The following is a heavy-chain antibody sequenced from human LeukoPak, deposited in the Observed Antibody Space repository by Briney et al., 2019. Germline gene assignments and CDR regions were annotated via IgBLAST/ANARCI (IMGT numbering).Heavy chain of an antibody. CDR1: GYTFTING. J-gene: IGHJ6*03. CDR2: ISAYNGNT. Sequence: ASVTVSCTASGYTFTINGISWVRQAPGQGLEWMGWISAYNGNTNYAQKLQGRVTMTTDTSTSTAYMELRSLRSDDTAVYYCARESADYGSGSYYYMDVWGKGTRVTVS. D-gene: IGHD3-10*01. V-gene: IGHV1-18*01. CDR3: ARESADYGSGSYYYMDV.